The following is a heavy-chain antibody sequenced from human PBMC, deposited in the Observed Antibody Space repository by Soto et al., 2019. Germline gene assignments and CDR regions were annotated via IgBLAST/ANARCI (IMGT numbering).Heavy chain of an antibody. J-gene: IGHJ4*02. D-gene: IGHD3-22*01. CDR2: LNHSGST. V-gene: IGHV4-34*01. CDR1: GGSFSGYY. Sequence: SETLSLTCAVYGGSFSGYYWSWIRQPPGKGLEWIGELNHSGSTNYNPSLKSRVTISEDTSKNQFSMKLSSVTAADMAVFYCARDYYDSSGRPTIDYWGQGTLVTVS. CDR3: ARDYYDSSGRPTIDY.